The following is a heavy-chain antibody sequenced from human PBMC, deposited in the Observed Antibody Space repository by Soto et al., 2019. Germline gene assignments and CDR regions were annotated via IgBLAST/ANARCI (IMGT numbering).Heavy chain of an antibody. CDR3: ARAQGVGSWFDP. V-gene: IGHV1-46*03. J-gene: IGHJ5*02. CDR1: GYTFTKYY. CDR2: IXPSGGXT. Sequence: KVSCKASGYTFTKYYMHWVRQAPGQGLEWVGIIXPSGGXTSYAQKFQGXXTMTRDTXXSTVYMELSSLRSEYTAVYYCARAQGVGSWFDPWGQGTLVTVSS.